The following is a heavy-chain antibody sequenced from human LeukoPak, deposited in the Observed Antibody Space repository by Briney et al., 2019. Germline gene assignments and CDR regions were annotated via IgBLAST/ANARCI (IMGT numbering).Heavy chain of an antibody. Sequence: SGTLSLTCGVSGGSISSSYWWSWVRQPPGKGLEWIGEIYHSGSTNYNPSLKSRVTISMDKSKNQFSLKLSSVTAADTAVYYCARGGSGWYYYYYMDVWGKGTTVTVSS. CDR3: ARGGSGWYYYYYMDV. J-gene: IGHJ6*03. V-gene: IGHV4-4*02. CDR1: GGSISSSYW. D-gene: IGHD1-26*01. CDR2: IYHSGST.